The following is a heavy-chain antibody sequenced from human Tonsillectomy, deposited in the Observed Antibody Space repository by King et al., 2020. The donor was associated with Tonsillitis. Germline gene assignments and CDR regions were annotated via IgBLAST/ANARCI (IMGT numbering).Heavy chain of an antibody. CDR3: ARGFNDYYYAMDV. J-gene: IGHJ6*02. Sequence: QLVQSGGGVVQPGRSLRLSCAASGFTFSSYAMHWVRQAPGKGLEWVALISYDGSNNYYADSVKGRFTISRDNSKNTLYLQMNSLRPEDTSVYYCARGFNDYYYAMDVWGQGTTVTVSS. CDR2: ISYDGSNN. V-gene: IGHV3-30-3*01. CDR1: GFTFSSYA.